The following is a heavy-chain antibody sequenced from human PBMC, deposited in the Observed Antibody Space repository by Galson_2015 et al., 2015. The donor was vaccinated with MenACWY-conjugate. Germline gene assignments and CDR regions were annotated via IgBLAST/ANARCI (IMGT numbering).Heavy chain of an antibody. Sequence: SLRLSCAASGFTFSDHYMDWVRQAPGKGLEWVGRTRNKANSYTTEYAASVKGRFTISRDDSKNSLYLQMNSLKTEDTAVYYCARVSPIYSSGWYKGNDYWGQGTLVTVSS. CDR2: TRNKANSYTT. CDR1: GFTFSDHY. J-gene: IGHJ4*02. V-gene: IGHV3-72*01. CDR3: ARVSPIYSSGWYKGNDY. D-gene: IGHD6-19*01.